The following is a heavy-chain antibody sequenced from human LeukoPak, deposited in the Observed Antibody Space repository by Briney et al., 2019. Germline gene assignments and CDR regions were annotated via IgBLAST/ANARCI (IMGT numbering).Heavy chain of an antibody. CDR1: GFTVSSYA. J-gene: IGHJ3*02. Sequence: GVSLRLACSASGFTVSSYAMGWVGPAPGKGLEWGSPIICSGVSTYYADSVTGRFTLSRDNSKNTLYLQMTSLRAEDTAVYYCAKDGPFGVVTDAFDIWGQGTMVTVSS. CDR2: IICSGVST. V-gene: IGHV3-23*01. D-gene: IGHD3-3*01. CDR3: AKDGPFGVVTDAFDI.